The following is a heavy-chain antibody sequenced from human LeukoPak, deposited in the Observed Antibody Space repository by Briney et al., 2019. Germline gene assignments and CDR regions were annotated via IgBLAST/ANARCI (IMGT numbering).Heavy chain of an antibody. CDR2: IIPIFGTA. Sequence: ASVKVSCKASGGTFSSYAISWVRQAPGQGLEWMGGIIPIFGTANYAQKFQGRVTITADESTSTAYTELSSLRSEDTAVYYCARDPDLYCSSTSCLYGMDVWGQGTTVTVSS. V-gene: IGHV1-69*13. J-gene: IGHJ6*02. D-gene: IGHD2-2*01. CDR1: GGTFSSYA. CDR3: ARDPDLYCSSTSCLYGMDV.